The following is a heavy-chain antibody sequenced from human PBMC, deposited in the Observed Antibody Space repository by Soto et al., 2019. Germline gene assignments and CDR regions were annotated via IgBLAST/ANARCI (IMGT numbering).Heavy chain of an antibody. J-gene: IGHJ4*02. CDR3: ADTVPY. CDR1: GFTFSSYG. V-gene: IGHV3-33*01. D-gene: IGHD4-4*01. CDR2: IWFDGSNK. Sequence: QVQLVESGGGVVQPGRSLRLSCAASGFTFSSYGMHWVRQAPGKGLEWVAVIWFDGSNKFYADSVKGRFTISRDNSKNTLSLKMRSLIDVVSAAYYFADTVPYWAQETRVTVPS.